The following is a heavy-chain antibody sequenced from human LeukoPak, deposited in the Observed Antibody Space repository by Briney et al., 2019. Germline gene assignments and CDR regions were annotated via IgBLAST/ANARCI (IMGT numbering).Heavy chain of an antibody. J-gene: IGHJ4*02. CDR2: ISYDGSNK. CDR1: GFTFGSYA. D-gene: IGHD3-3*01. V-gene: IGHV3-30-3*01. CDR3: ARGLYYDFWSGARNYLFDY. Sequence: PGGSLRLSCAASGFTFGSYAMHWVRQAPGKGLECVAVISYDGSNKYYADSVKGRFTISRDNSKNTLYLQMNSLRAEDTAVYYCARGLYYDFWSGARNYLFDYWGQGTLVTVSS.